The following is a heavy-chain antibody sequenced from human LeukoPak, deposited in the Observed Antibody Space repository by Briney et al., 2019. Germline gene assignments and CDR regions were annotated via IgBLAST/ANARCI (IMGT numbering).Heavy chain of an antibody. CDR1: GGTFSSYA. CDR3: ARHGYCSSTSCYDYYYYGMDV. V-gene: IGHV1-69*13. Sequence: SVKASCKASGGTFSSYAISWVRQAPGQGLEWMGGIIPIFGTANYAQKFQGRVTITADESTSTAYMELSSLRSEDTAVYYCARHGYCSSTSCYDYYYYGMDVWGQGTTVTVSS. CDR2: IIPIFGTA. J-gene: IGHJ6*02. D-gene: IGHD2-2*03.